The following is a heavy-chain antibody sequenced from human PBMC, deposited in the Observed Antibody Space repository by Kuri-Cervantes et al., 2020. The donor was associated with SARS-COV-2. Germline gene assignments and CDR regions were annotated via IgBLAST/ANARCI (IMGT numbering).Heavy chain of an antibody. J-gene: IGHJ6*02. D-gene: IGHD2-2*01. CDR2: ISYDGSNK. CDR3: ARALTSGYYYYGMDV. Sequence: GGSLRLSCAASGFTFSSYAMHRVRQAPGKGLEWVAVISYDGSNKYYADSVKGRFTISRDNSKNTLYLQMNSLRAEDTAVYYCARALTSGYYYYGMDVWGQGTTVTVSS. V-gene: IGHV3-30-3*01. CDR1: GFTFSSYA.